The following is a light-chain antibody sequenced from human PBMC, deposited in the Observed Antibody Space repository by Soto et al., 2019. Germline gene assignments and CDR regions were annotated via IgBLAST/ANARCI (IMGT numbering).Light chain of an antibody. CDR3: AAWDDSLNGHVV. V-gene: IGLV1-44*01. J-gene: IGLJ2*01. CDR1: SSNIGSNT. Sequence: QSVLTQPASASGTPGQRVTISCSGSSSNIGSNTVNWYQQLPGTAPKLLIYSNNQRPSGVPDRFSGSNSGTSASLAISGLQSEDEADYYCAAWDDSLNGHVVLGGGTKLTVL. CDR2: SNN.